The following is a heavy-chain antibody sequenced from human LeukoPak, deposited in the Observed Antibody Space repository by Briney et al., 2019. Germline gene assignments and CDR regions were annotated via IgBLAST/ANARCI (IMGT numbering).Heavy chain of an antibody. D-gene: IGHD4-17*01. V-gene: IGHV1-69*04. CDR3: ASLTTVTTRGYYYYYGMDV. J-gene: IGHJ6*02. CDR2: IIPILGIA. CDR1: GGTFSSYA. Sequence: GASVKVSCKASGGTFSSYAISWVRQAPGQGLEWMGRIIPILGIANYAQKFQGRVTITADKSTSTAYMELSSLRSEDTAVYYCASLTTVTTRGYYYYYGMDVWGQGTTVTVSS.